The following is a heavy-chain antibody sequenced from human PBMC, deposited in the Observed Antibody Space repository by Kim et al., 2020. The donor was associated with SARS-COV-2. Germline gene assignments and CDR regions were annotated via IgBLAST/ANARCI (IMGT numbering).Heavy chain of an antibody. CDR3: AKYRGSDSGAAVDR. D-gene: IGHD6-6*01. CDR2: IKGSGGDT. CDR1: GFSSSSYW. Sequence: GGSLRLSCAVSGFSSSSYWMGWVRQAPGEGLEWVADIKGSGGDTYYVDSVKGRFTISRDNSKNSLYLQMNSLRAEDTAVYYCAKYRGSDSGAAVDRWRQG. V-gene: IGHV3-7*01. J-gene: IGHJ6*01.